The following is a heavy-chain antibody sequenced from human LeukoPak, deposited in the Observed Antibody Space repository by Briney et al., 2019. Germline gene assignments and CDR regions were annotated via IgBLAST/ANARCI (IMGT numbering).Heavy chain of an antibody. CDR2: KYYSGST. Sequence: SETLSLTCDVSGVSINTGCYCWTWIRQPPGKGLEWIGYKYYSGSTRYNSSLRSRLTISLDSSKNQFSLRLTSVTAADTAVYYCARGRSYGFDFDSWGPGTLVIVSS. CDR3: ARGRSYGFDFDS. V-gene: IGHV4-61*01. CDR1: GVSINTGCYC. D-gene: IGHD5-18*01. J-gene: IGHJ4*02.